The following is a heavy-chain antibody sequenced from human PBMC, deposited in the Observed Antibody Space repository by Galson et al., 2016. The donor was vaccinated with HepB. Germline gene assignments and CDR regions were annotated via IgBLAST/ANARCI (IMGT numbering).Heavy chain of an antibody. Sequence: SETLSLTCDVSGDSIGSDTNWWSWVRQPSGKGLEWIGEIYYSGDTNYNPSLKSRVTMSVDTSKSQFSLRLSSVTAADTTLYFCARDCTGGTCKFARHDAFDNWGQGTMVTVSS. CDR1: GDSIGSDTNW. V-gene: IGHV4-4*02. CDR2: IYYSGDT. J-gene: IGHJ3*02. CDR3: ARDCTGGTCKFARHDAFDN. D-gene: IGHD2-8*02.